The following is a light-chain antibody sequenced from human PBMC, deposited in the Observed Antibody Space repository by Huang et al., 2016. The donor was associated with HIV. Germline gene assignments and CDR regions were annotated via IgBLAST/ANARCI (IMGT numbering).Light chain of an antibody. CDR1: QSISNY. J-gene: IGKJ4*01. CDR2: AAS. Sequence: DIQMTQSPSSLSASVGDRVTITCRASQSISNYLNWYQQKPGKAPKLLIYAASSLQSGVPSRFSGSGSGTDFTLTISSLQPEDFATYYCQRSYSTLLTFGGGTKVEIK. CDR3: QRSYSTLLT. V-gene: IGKV1-39*01.